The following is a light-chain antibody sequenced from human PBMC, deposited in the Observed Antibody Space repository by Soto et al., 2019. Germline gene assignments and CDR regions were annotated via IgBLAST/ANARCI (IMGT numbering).Light chain of an antibody. CDR2: GAS. CDR3: QQYNTWSPLT. V-gene: IGKV3-15*01. J-gene: IGKJ4*01. CDR1: QSVRTN. Sequence: VMTQSPATLSVSPGERATLSCRASQSVRTNLAWYQQKPGQAPRLLIYGASTRATGVSARFSGSGSGTEFTLTISSLQSEDYAVYSCQQYNTWSPLTFGGGTKVEIK.